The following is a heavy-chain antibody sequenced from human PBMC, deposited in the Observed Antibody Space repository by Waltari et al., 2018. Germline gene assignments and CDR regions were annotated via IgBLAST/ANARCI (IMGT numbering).Heavy chain of an antibody. J-gene: IGHJ5*02. CDR1: GCSISSSSYY. CDR2: IDYSGRP. V-gene: IGHV4-39*01. CDR3: ARHPGWWELLRSSYWFDP. D-gene: IGHD1-26*01. Sequence: QLQLQESGPGLVKPSETLSLTCTVSGCSISSSSYYWGWIRQPPGKGLEWIWSIDYSGRPYYNPSLNGRVTISVDTSKSQFSLKLSSVTAADTAVYYCARHPGWWELLRSSYWFDPWGQGTLVTVSS.